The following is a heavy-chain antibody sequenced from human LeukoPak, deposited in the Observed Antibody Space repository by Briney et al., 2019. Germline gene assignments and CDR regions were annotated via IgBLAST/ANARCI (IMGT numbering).Heavy chain of an antibody. CDR1: GYSFIGYW. J-gene: IGHJ4*02. CDR2: IYPGVSDS. V-gene: IGHV5-51*01. Sequence: GESLKISCKGSGYSFIGYWVAWVRQMPGKGLEWMGIIYPGVSDSRYSTSFQGRVPISADTSISTAYLQWGSLKPSDTAMYSCARQGYNYAADYCGQGTLVTVSS. CDR3: ARQGYNYAADY. D-gene: IGHD5-18*01.